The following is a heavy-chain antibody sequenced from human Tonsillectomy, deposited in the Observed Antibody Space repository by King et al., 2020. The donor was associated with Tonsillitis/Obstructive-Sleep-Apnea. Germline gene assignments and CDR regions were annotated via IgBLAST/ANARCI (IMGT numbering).Heavy chain of an antibody. V-gene: IGHV3-33*01. J-gene: IGHJ6*02. CDR2: IWYDGSDK. CDR3: ARDRSRAAAGYYYYTGMDV. Sequence: VQLVESGGGVVQPGRSLRLSCAASGFTFSSYGMHWVRQAPGKGLEWVAVIWYDGSDKYYADSVKGRFTISRDNSKNTLYLQMNSLRAEETAVYYCARDRSRAAAGYYYYTGMDVWGQGTTVTVSS. D-gene: IGHD6-13*01. CDR1: GFTFSSYG.